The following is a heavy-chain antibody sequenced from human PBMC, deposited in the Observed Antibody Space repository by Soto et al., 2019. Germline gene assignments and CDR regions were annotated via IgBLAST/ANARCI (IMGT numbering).Heavy chain of an antibody. CDR3: ASGPIVLVPAAIYYYYYYGMDV. CDR1: GGSISSGGYY. Sequence: SETLSLTCTVSGGSISSGGYYWSWIRQHPGKGLEWIGYIYYSGSTYYNPSLKSRVTISVDTSKNQFSLKLSSVTAADTAVYYCASGPIVLVPAAIYYYYYYGMDVWRQGTTVTVSS. J-gene: IGHJ6*02. D-gene: IGHD2-2*02. V-gene: IGHV4-31*03. CDR2: IYYSGST.